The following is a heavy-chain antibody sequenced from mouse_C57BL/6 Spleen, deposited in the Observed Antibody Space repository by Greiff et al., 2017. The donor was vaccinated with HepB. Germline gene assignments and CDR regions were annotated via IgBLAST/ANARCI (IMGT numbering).Heavy chain of an antibody. V-gene: IGHV2-6-1*01. J-gene: IGHJ4*01. CDR2: IWSDGST. CDR1: GFSLTSYG. D-gene: IGHD2-4*01. CDR3: ARHRDYDGYAMDY. Sequence: VQLKESGPGLVAPSQSLSITCTVSGFSLTSYGVHWVRQPPGKGLEWLVVIWSDGSTTYNSALKSRLSISKDNSKSQVFLKMNSLQTDDTAMYYCARHRDYDGYAMDYWGQGTSVTVSS.